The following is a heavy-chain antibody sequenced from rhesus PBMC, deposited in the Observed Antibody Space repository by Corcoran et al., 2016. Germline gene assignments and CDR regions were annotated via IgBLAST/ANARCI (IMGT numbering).Heavy chain of an antibody. CDR3: VRSGSGWACDY. CDR1: GGSISSHY. V-gene: IGHV4-122*02. J-gene: IGHJ4*01. CDR2: ITYSGST. D-gene: IGHD6-31*01. Sequence: VQLQESGPGLVQPSETLSLTCAVSGGSISSHYWSWIRQSPGKGLEWIGYITYSGSTSYNPSLKSRLTISRDTARNHFSLIRNSVTAADTAVYYCVRSGSGWACDYWGQGVLVTVSS.